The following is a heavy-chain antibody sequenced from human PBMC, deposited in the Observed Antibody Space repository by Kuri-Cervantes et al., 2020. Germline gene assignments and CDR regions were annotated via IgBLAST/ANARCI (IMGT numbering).Heavy chain of an antibody. J-gene: IGHJ4*02. D-gene: IGHD3-22*01. CDR1: GFTFSCYD. Sequence: GGSLRLSCAASGFTFSCYDIHWVRQAPGKGLEWAAVIWSDGSSKFYEDSVKGRFTISRDNSKNTLYLQMNSLRAEDTAVYYCARPPKRAYSSGYSYFDYWGQGTLVTVSS. V-gene: IGHV3-33*01. CDR3: ARPPKRAYSSGYSYFDY. CDR2: IWSDGSSK.